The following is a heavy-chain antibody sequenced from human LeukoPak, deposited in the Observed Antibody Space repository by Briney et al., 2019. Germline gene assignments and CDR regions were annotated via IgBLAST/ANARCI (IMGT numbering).Heavy chain of an antibody. J-gene: IGHJ5*02. D-gene: IGHD2-2*01. Sequence: SETLSLTCAVYGGSFSGYYWSWIRQPPGKGLEWIGEINHSGSTNYNPSLKSRVTISVDTSKNQFSLKLSSVTAADTAVYYCAREGCSSTSCYVLQFDPWSQGTLVTVSS. CDR3: AREGCSSTSCYVLQFDP. V-gene: IGHV4-34*01. CDR1: GGSFSGYY. CDR2: INHSGST.